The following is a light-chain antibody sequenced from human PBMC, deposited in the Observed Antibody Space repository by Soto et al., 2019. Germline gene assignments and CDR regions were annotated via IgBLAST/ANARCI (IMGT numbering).Light chain of an antibody. CDR3: LLYYGVDWV. CDR2: SAR. V-gene: IGLV7-43*01. J-gene: IGLJ3*02. Sequence: QAVVTQEPSLTVSPGGTVTLTCASSTGAVTAGYYPNWFQQKPGQAPRPLIYSARNRHSWTPARFSASLLGGKAALTLSDVQPEDEAEYYCLLYYGVDWVFGEGTQLTVL. CDR1: TGAVTAGYY.